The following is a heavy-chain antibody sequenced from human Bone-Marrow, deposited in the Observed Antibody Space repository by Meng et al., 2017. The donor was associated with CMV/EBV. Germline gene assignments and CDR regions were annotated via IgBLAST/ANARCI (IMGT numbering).Heavy chain of an antibody. J-gene: IGHJ5*02. D-gene: IGHD2-2*02. Sequence: ASVKVSCKASGYTFTSYYIHWVRQAPGQGLEWVGLINPSGDRTWYTQKLQGRVTMTRDTSTSAAYMELSSLRSDDTAVYYCARDNSYTNSWWFDPWGQGTLVTVSS. CDR3: ARDNSYTNSWWFDP. V-gene: IGHV1-46*04. CDR1: GYTFTSYY. CDR2: INPSGDRT.